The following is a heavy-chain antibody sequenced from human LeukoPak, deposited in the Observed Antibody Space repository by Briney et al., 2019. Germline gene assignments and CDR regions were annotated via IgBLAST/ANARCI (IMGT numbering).Heavy chain of an antibody. Sequence: PGGSLRLSCAASGCTFSSYEMNWVREAPGKGLEWVSYISSSGSTIYYADSVKGRFTISRDNAKNSLYLQMNSLRAEDTAVYYCARDSSGSYSSDYWGQGTLVTVSS. CDR2: ISSSGSTI. V-gene: IGHV3-48*03. J-gene: IGHJ4*02. CDR3: ARDSSGSYSSDY. CDR1: GCTFSSYE. D-gene: IGHD1-26*01.